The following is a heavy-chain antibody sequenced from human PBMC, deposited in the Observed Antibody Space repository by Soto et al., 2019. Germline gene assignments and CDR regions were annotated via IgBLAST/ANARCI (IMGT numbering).Heavy chain of an antibody. D-gene: IGHD3-3*01. CDR2: IKQDGSEK. J-gene: IGHJ5*02. CDR3: ARDYRFLEWLGISNPGFDP. Sequence: PGGSLRLSCAASGFTFSSYWMSWVRQPPGKGLECVANIKQDGSEKYYVDSVKGRFTISRDNAKNSLYLQMNSLRAEDTAVYYCARDYRFLEWLGISNPGFDPWGQGTLVTVSS. CDR1: GFTFSSYW. V-gene: IGHV3-7*05.